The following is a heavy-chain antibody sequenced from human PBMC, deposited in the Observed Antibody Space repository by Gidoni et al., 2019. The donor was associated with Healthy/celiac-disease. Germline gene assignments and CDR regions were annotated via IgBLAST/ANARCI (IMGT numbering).Heavy chain of an antibody. J-gene: IGHJ4*02. D-gene: IGHD4-4*01. CDR3: ARHLQNYYFDY. Sequence: QLQLQESGPGLVKPSETLSLTCTVSGGSISSSSYYWGWIRQPPGKGLEWIGSIYYSGSTYYNPSLKSRVTISVDTSKNQFSLKLSSVTAADTAVYYCARHLQNYYFDYWDQGTLVTVSS. CDR2: IYYSGST. CDR1: GGSISSSSYY. V-gene: IGHV4-39*01.